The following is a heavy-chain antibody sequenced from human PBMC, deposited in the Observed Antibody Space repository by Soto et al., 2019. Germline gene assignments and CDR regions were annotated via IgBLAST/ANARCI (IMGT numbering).Heavy chain of an antibody. J-gene: IGHJ4*02. CDR1: GGSISGNY. Sequence: PSETLSVTCAVYGGSISGNYWGWIRQHPGKGLEWIGSIYYSGSTYYNPSLKSRVTISVDTSKNQFSLKLSSVTAADTAVYYCARDPPYSSGWTDYWGQGTLVTVSS. CDR2: IYYSGST. V-gene: IGHV4-39*02. D-gene: IGHD6-19*01. CDR3: ARDPPYSSGWTDY.